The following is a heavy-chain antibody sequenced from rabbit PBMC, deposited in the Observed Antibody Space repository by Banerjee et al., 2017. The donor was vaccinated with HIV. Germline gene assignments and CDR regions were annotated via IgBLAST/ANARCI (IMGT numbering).Heavy chain of an antibody. V-gene: IGHV1S45*01. CDR3: VRGSISGTDYNL. J-gene: IGHJ4*01. D-gene: IGHD1-1*01. CDR1: GFSFNNKYV. CDR2: INTSSGNT. Sequence: QEQLVESGGGLVQPEGSLTLTCTASGFSFNNKYVMCWVRQAPGKGLEWIGCINTSSGNTVYASWAKGRFTISKTSSTTVPLQMTSLTAADTATYFCVRGSISGTDYNLWGPGTLVTVS.